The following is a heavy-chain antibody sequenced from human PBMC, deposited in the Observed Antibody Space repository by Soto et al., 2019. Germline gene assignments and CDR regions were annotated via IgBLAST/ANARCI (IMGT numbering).Heavy chain of an antibody. V-gene: IGHV3-30-3*01. CDR1: GFTFNTFA. Sequence: QVQLVESGGGVVQPGRSLRLSCATSGFTFNTFAMHWVRQAPGKGLEWLAVISYDGSHKYYADSVKGRIIISRDNSKNTLYLQMKALRGEDTAVYYCANIRGYSGYDKYYYYYYGMDVWGQGTTVTVSS. D-gene: IGHD5-12*01. J-gene: IGHJ6*02. CDR3: ANIRGYSGYDKYYYYYYGMDV. CDR2: ISYDGSHK.